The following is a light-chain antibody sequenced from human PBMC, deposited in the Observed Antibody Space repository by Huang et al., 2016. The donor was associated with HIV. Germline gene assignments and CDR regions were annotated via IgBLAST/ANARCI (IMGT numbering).Light chain of an antibody. CDR1: QSVSSN. Sequence: EIVLTQSPATLSLSPGERATLSCRASQSVSSNLAWYQQKSGQPPRLLIYDASIRATGIPARFRGSGSGTDFTLTIGSLEPEDFAVYFCQQRTNWPPNSFGGGTKVEI. CDR2: DAS. J-gene: IGKJ4*01. CDR3: QQRTNWPPNS. V-gene: IGKV3-11*01.